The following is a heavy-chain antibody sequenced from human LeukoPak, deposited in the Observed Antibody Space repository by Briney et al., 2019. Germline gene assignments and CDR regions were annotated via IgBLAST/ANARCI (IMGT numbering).Heavy chain of an antibody. CDR2: ISSSSSTI. CDR3: AGYRVLSSGYYYMDV. V-gene: IGHV3-48*04. CDR1: GFTFSSYS. D-gene: IGHD3-22*01. J-gene: IGHJ6*03. Sequence: GGSLRLSCAASGFTFSSYSMNWVRQAPGKALEWVSYISSSSSTIYYADSVKGRFTISRDNAKNSLYLQMNSLRAEDTAVYHCAGYRVLSSGYYYMDVWGKGTTVTVSS.